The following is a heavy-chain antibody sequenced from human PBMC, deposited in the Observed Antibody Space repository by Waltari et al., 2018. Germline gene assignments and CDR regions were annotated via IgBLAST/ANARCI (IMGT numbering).Heavy chain of an antibody. CDR3: ARDIRREQPHARGFDY. CDR2: ISGVGATI. V-gene: IGHV3-48*03. D-gene: IGHD1-26*01. Sequence: EVQLVESGGGLVQPGGSLSLSCEASGFTFIGYEMNWVRQAPGKGLEWISSISGVGATIFYADSVKGRFTISRDNAKSSLHLQMTSLRVDDTAIYYCARDIRREQPHARGFDYWGQGSLVTVSS. J-gene: IGHJ4*02. CDR1: GFTFIGYE.